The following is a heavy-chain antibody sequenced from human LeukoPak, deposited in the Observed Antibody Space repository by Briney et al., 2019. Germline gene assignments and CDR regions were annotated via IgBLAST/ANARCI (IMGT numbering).Heavy chain of an antibody. Sequence: SVKVSCKASGYTFTSYGISWVRQAPGQGLEWMGGIIPIFGTANYAQKFQGRVTITADESMSTAYMELSSLRSEDTAVYYCARGGIAVAGTRFDPWGQGTLVTVSS. CDR1: GYTFTSYG. D-gene: IGHD6-19*01. CDR3: ARGGIAVAGTRFDP. J-gene: IGHJ5*02. CDR2: IIPIFGTA. V-gene: IGHV1-69*13.